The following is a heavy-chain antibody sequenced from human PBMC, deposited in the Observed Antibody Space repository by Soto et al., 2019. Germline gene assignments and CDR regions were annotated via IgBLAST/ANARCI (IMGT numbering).Heavy chain of an antibody. J-gene: IGHJ4*03. D-gene: IGHD3-22*01. CDR1: GYRFSSYG. V-gene: IGHV1-18*03. Sequence: ASVKVSCKASGYRFSSYGICWVRQAPGQGLQWMGWISTYSGNTNFAQDFRDRLTMTTDTSTNTAYMELRSLRSDDMAVYYCVRLNEGVYYDSSGYYDFWGHGTLVTVSS. CDR2: ISTYSGNT. CDR3: VRLNEGVYYDSSGYYDF.